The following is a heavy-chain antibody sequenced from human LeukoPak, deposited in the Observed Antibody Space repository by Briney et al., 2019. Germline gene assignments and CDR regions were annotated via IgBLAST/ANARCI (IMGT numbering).Heavy chain of an antibody. CDR2: MYYRGTT. Sequence: SETLALTCSVSGGSISSSSYYWGWIRQSPGKGLGWIGSMYYRGTTYENSSLKSRLTLSIDTSNNQFSLKLTSVTAADTAVYFCAREYSRSVVAGSRPDLWGQGLLVTVSS. D-gene: IGHD2-21*01. CDR1: GGSISSSSYY. V-gene: IGHV4-39*02. CDR3: AREYSRSVVAGSRPDL. J-gene: IGHJ4*02.